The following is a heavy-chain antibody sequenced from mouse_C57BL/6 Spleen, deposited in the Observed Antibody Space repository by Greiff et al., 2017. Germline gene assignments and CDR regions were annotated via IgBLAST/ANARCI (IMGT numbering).Heavy chain of an antibody. CDR1: GFTFSSYA. Sequence: EVQLVESGGGLVKPGGSLKLSCAASGFTFSSYAMSWVRQTPEKRLEWVATISDGGSYTYYPDNVKGRFTISRDNAKNNLYLQMSHLKSEDTAMYYCARDREEPLGYWGQGTTLTVSS. V-gene: IGHV5-4*01. CDR2: ISDGGSYT. D-gene: IGHD3-3*01. CDR3: ARDREEPLGY. J-gene: IGHJ2*01.